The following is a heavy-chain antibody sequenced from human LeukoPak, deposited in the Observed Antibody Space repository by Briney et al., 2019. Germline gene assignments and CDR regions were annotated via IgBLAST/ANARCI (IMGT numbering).Heavy chain of an antibody. Sequence: ASVKVSCKASGYTFTSYGISWVRQAPGQGLEWMGWISAYNGNTNYAQKLQGRVTMTTDTSTSTAYMELSSLRSEDTAVYYCVRDRFHGDYTGPYFDYWGQGTLVTVSS. CDR3: VRDRFHGDYTGPYFDY. CDR2: ISAYNGNT. J-gene: IGHJ4*02. D-gene: IGHD4-17*01. V-gene: IGHV1-18*01. CDR1: GYTFTSYG.